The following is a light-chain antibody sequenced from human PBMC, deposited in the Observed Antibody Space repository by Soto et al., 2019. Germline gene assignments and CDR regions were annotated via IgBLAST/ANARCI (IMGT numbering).Light chain of an antibody. CDR2: EDN. J-gene: IGLJ2*01. Sequence: QSALTQPASVSGSPGQSITISCTGTSSDVGSYNLVSWYQQHPGKAPKFMIYEDNKRPSGVSNRFSGSKSGNTASLTISGLQAEDEADYYSCSYVGSNTLVFGGGTKLTVL. CDR3: CSYVGSNTLV. CDR1: SSDVGSYNL. V-gene: IGLV2-23*01.